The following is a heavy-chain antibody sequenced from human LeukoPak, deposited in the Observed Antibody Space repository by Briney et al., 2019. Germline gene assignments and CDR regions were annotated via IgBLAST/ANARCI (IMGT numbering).Heavy chain of an antibody. Sequence: PSETLSLTCTVSGGSISSYYWSWIRQPAGKGLEWIGRIYSSGRSNYNPSLKSRATMSVDTSKNQFSLKLSSVTAADTAVYYCARVRTPMVRGYRGYYYYMDVWGKGTTVTISS. V-gene: IGHV4-4*07. CDR2: IYSSGRS. J-gene: IGHJ6*03. CDR1: GGSISSYY. D-gene: IGHD3-10*01. CDR3: ARVRTPMVRGYRGYYYYMDV.